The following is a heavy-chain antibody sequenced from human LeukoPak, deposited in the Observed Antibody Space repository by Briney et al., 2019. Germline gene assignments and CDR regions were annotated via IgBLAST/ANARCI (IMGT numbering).Heavy chain of an antibody. CDR3: ARVDDWNALEY. J-gene: IGHJ4*02. Sequence: LSETLSLTCTVSGGSLNNYYWSWIRQPPGKALEWIGYVYYSGGTNYNPSLRSRVTISVDTSKNQFSLKLRSVTAADTALYYCARVDDWNALEYWGQGTLVTVSS. V-gene: IGHV4-59*01. CDR2: VYYSGGT. CDR1: GGSLNNYY. D-gene: IGHD1-1*01.